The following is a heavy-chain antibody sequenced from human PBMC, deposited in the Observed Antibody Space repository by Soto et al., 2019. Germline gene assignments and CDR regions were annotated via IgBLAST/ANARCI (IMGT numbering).Heavy chain of an antibody. V-gene: IGHV1-8*01. CDR2: MNPNSGNT. J-gene: IGHJ6*02. CDR3: ARAPTRYDYVWGSYRPRYYYGMDV. CDR1: GYTFTSYD. Sequence: QVQLVQSGAEVKKPGASVKVSCKASGYTFTSYDINWVRQVTGQGLEWMGWMNPNSGNTGYAQKFQGRVTMTRNTSISTAYMELSSLRSEDTAVYYCARAPTRYDYVWGSYRPRYYYGMDVWGQGTTVTVSS. D-gene: IGHD3-16*02.